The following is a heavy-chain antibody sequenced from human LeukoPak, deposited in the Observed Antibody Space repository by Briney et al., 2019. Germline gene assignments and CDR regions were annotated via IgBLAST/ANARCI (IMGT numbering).Heavy chain of an antibody. D-gene: IGHD5-18*01. CDR2: ISSSSSTI. Sequence: PGGSLRLSCAASGFTFSSYWMTWVRQAPGKGLEWASYISSSSSTIYYADSVKGRFTISRDNAKNSLYLQMNSLRAEDTAVYYCARGYSYGYPLVYWGQGTLVTVSS. V-gene: IGHV3-48*01. CDR1: GFTFSSYW. CDR3: ARGYSYGYPLVY. J-gene: IGHJ4*02.